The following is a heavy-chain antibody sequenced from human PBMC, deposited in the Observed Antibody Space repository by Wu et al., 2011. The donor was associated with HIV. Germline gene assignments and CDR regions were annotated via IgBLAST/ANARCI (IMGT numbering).Heavy chain of an antibody. J-gene: IGHJ5*02. CDR2: VNPKNGDT. CDR3: ARGRPFDP. CDR1: GYNFIDYY. Sequence: QVRLVQSATEVKKPGASVKVSCKASGYNFIDYYMHWVRQAPGQGPEWMGWVNPKNGDTKYEQQFQGRVAMTRDTSFSTAYMELSTLGSDDTAVYYCARGRPFDPWGQGTLVTVSS. V-gene: IGHV1-2*02.